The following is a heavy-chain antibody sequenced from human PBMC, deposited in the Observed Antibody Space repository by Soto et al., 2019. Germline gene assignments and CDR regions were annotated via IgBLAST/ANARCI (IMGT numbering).Heavy chain of an antibody. D-gene: IGHD3-22*01. CDR2: IYYSGRT. CDR3: AREEALIVVPTGEIDYSFDY. V-gene: IGHV4-30-4*01. CDR1: GASISSGDHF. J-gene: IGHJ4*02. Sequence: QVQLQESGPGLVKPSQTLSLTCTVSGASISSGDHFWTWLRQPPGKGLEWIGYIYYSGRTYNNTSLNSRGAMSVDTSKNQVSLTLTSVTAADTALYYCAREEALIVVPTGEIDYSFDYWGQGTLSTVSS.